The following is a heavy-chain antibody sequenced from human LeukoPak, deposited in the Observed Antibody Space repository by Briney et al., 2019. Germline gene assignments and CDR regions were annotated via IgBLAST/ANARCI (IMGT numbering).Heavy chain of an antibody. D-gene: IGHD6-13*01. CDR3: AKNQLVTVYFDY. V-gene: IGHV3-23*01. J-gene: IGHJ4*02. Sequence: GGSLRLSCAASGFTFSSYAMSWVRQAPGKGLEWASAISGSGGSTYYADSVKGRFTISRDNSKNTLYLQMNSLRAEDTAVYYCAKNQLVTVYFDYWGQGTLVTVSS. CDR2: ISGSGGST. CDR1: GFTFSSYA.